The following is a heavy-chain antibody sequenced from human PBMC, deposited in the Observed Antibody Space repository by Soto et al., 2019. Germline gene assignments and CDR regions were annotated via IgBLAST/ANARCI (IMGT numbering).Heavy chain of an antibody. D-gene: IGHD7-27*01. V-gene: IGHV4-59*08. CDR1: GDSISTDY. Sequence: SEILSLTCTVSGDSISTDYWSWIRQSPGKGLEWIGFIYYGGSTNYNPSLKSRVTISVDTPKNQFSLKLSSVTAADTAVYYCAKNWNWGSLVHWGQGTLVTVSS. CDR3: AKNWNWGSLVH. CDR2: IYYGGST. J-gene: IGHJ4*02.